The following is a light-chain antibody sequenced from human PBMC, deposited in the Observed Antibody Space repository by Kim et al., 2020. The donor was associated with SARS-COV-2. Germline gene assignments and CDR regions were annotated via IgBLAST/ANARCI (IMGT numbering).Light chain of an antibody. V-gene: IGKV1-33*01. CDR1: QDISNY. J-gene: IGKJ4*01. CDR2: DAS. CDR3: QQYDNLPPLT. Sequence: SVGDRVTITCQASQDISNYLNWYQQKPGKAPKLLIYDASNLETGVPSRFSGSGSGTDFTFTISSLQPEVIATYYCQQYDNLPPLTFGGGTKVDIK.